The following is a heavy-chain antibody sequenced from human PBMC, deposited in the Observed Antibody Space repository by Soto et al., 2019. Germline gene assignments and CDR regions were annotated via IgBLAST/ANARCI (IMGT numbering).Heavy chain of an antibody. D-gene: IGHD2-2*01. Sequence: SVQVSCKASGGTFSSYAISWVRQAPGQGLEWMGGIIPIFGTANYAQKFQGRVTITADESTSTAYMELNSLRAEDTAVYYCAREDIVVVPAATIRYYGMDVWGQGTTVTVSS. CDR1: GGTFSSYA. J-gene: IGHJ6*02. V-gene: IGHV1-69*13. CDR3: AREDIVVVPAATIRYYGMDV. CDR2: IIPIFGTA.